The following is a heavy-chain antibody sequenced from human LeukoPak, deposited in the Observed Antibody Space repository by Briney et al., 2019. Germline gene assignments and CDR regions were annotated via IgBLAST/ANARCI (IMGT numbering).Heavy chain of an antibody. CDR2: ISNSGGST. V-gene: IGHV3-23*01. J-gene: IGHJ4*02. Sequence: GGSLRLSFAASGXTFSSYEMSWVRQAPGKGLEWVSFISNSGGSTYYAESVKGRFTISRDNSKNTLYLQMNSLRPEDTAVYYRANQHCTDGVCHQFGALGYWGQGTLVTVSS. CDR1: GXTFSSYE. D-gene: IGHD2-8*01. CDR3: ANQHCTDGVCHQFGALGY.